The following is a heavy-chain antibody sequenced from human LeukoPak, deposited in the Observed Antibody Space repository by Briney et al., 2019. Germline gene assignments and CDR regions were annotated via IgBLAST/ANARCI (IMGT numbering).Heavy chain of an antibody. CDR3: ARAVLGYYYGSGSYYNWFDP. Sequence: SETLSLTSTVSGGSISSYYWSWIRQPPGKGLEWIGYIYYSGSTNYNPSLKSRVTISVDTSKNQFSLKLSSVTAADTAVYYCARAVLGYYYGSGSYYNWFDPWGQGTLVTVSS. CDR1: GGSISSYY. D-gene: IGHD3-10*01. CDR2: IYYSGST. J-gene: IGHJ5*02. V-gene: IGHV4-59*01.